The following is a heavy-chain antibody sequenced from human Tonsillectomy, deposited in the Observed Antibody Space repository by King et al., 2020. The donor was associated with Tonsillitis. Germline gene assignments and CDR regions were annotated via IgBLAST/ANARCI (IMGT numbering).Heavy chain of an antibody. CDR2: LSHSGST. J-gene: IGHJ4*02. D-gene: IGHD2-15*01. V-gene: IGHV4-59*01. CDR1: AGSISGNY. Sequence: QLQESGPGLVKPSETLSLTCTVSAGSISGNYLNWIRQPPGKGLEWIGLLSHSGSTNYNPSLKSRVTISADKSRNQFSLNLRSVTAADTAVYYCVIGAGWLPDYWGQGTLVAVSS. CDR3: VIGAGWLPDY.